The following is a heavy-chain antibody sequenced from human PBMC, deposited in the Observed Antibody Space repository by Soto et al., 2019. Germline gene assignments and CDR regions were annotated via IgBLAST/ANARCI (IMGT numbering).Heavy chain of an antibody. D-gene: IGHD3-22*01. CDR2: ISGSGGST. V-gene: IGHV3-23*01. J-gene: IGHJ4*02. Sequence: PGGSMRLSCAASGFTLSSYAMSWVRQAPGKGLEWVSAISGSGGSTYYADSVKGRFTISRDNSKNTLYLQMNSLRAEDTAVYYCAKDNYDSSGYYYNWGQGTLVTVSS. CDR1: GFTLSSYA. CDR3: AKDNYDSSGYYYN.